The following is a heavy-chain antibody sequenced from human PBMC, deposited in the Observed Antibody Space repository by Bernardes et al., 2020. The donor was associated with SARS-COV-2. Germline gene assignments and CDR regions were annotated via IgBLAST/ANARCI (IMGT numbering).Heavy chain of an antibody. J-gene: IGHJ6*02. CDR2: IYGGNGNT. D-gene: IGHD3-9*01. V-gene: IGHV1-3*01. CDR1: GYMFSNYN. Sequence: ASVKVSCKASGYMFSNYNMHWVRQAPGQRLEWMGWIYGGNGNTKYSENFQDRVTITRDTSASTAYMELSSLRFEDTAVYYCVRDPPADILTGPPDVWGQGTTVTVSS. CDR3: VRDPPADILTGPPDV.